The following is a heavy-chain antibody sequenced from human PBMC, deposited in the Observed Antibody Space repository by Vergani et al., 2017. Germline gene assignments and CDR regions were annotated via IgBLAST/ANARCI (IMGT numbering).Heavy chain of an antibody. V-gene: IGHV4-61*02. D-gene: IGHD5-12*01. CDR2: IYTSGST. CDR1: GGSISSGSYY. CDR3: ARAYSGYDSYYGMDV. J-gene: IGHJ6*02. Sequence: QVQLQESGPGLVKPSQTLSLTCTVSGGSISSGSYYWSWIRQPAGKGLEWIGRIYTSGSTNYNPSLKSRVTISVDTSKNQFSLKLSSVTAADTAVYYCARAYSGYDSYYGMDVWGQG.